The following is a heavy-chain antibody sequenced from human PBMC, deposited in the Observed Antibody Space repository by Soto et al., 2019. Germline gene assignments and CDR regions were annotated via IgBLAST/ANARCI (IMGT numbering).Heavy chain of an antibody. J-gene: IGHJ4*02. CDR1: GFTFSSYA. D-gene: IGHD3-22*01. Sequence: PGGSLRLSCAASGFTFSSYAMSWVRQAPGKGLEWVSAISGSGGSTYYADSVKGRFTISRDNSKNTLYLQMNSLRAEDTAVYYCAKDLDYYDSSGYYSRPDYWGQGTLVTVSS. V-gene: IGHV3-23*01. CDR3: AKDLDYYDSSGYYSRPDY. CDR2: ISGSGGST.